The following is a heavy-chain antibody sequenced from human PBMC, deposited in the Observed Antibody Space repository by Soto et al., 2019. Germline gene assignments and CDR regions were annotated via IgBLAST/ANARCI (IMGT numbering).Heavy chain of an antibody. Sequence: EVELVESGGGLVQPGGSLRLSCAATGFMFSSYWMTWVRQAPGRGLEWVANINQNGSERYYVDSVEGRFTISRNNAKNSVFLQMENLRVEHTAMYYCATDILDFWGQGTLVTVSS. J-gene: IGHJ4*02. CDR3: ATDILDF. CDR2: INQNGSER. CDR1: GFMFSSYW. V-gene: IGHV3-7*05. D-gene: IGHD3-9*01.